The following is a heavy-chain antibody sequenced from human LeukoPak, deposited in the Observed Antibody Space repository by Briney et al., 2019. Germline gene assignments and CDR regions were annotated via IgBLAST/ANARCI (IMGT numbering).Heavy chain of an antibody. CDR2: IYYSGST. V-gene: IGHV4-39*07. CDR1: GDSISSSSYF. D-gene: IGHD4-17*01. CDR3: ARANTVTGPYYYYYMDV. Sequence: PSGTLSLTCTVSGDSISSSSYFWGWIRQPPGKGLEWIGSIYYSGSTYYNPSLKSRVTISVDTSKNQFSLKLTSVTAADTAVYYCARANTVTGPYYYYYMDVWGKGTTVTVSS. J-gene: IGHJ6*03.